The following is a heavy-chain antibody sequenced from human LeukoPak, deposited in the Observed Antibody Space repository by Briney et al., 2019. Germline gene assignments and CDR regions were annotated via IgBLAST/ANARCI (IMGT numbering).Heavy chain of an antibody. D-gene: IGHD5-18*01. Sequence: GGSLRLSCAASGFTFSSCGMHWVRQAPGKGLEWVAVISYDGSNKFYADSVTGLFTISRDNSKNTLYLQMNSLRAEDTAVYYCAAKGYSYGNNAFDIWGQGTMVTVSS. CDR3: AAKGYSYGNNAFDI. CDR1: GFTFSSCG. CDR2: ISYDGSNK. V-gene: IGHV3-30*03. J-gene: IGHJ3*02.